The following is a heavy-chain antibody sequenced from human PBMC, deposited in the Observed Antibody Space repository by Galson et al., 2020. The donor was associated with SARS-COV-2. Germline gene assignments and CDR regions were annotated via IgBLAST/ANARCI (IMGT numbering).Heavy chain of an antibody. V-gene: IGHV3-23*01. CDR1: GFTFTTYS. Sequence: GESLKISCAASGFTFTTYSMSWVRQAPGKGLEWVSSISGSGGDTYYADSVKGRFTISRDNSRNTLYLQVNSLRAEDTAVYYCAKDPGRIVRGLAFDYWGQGTLVTVSS. J-gene: IGHJ4*02. D-gene: IGHD3-10*01. CDR3: AKDPGRIVRGLAFDY. CDR2: ISGSGGDT.